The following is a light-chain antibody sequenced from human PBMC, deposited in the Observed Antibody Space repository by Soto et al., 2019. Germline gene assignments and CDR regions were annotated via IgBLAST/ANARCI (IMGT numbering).Light chain of an antibody. CDR3: HYYGRSPLP. Sequence: EIVLTQSPGTLSLSPGERVNISCRASQRVSGSNVGWYQQKPGQAPSLLIYGASKRTTGVPDRFSGSGSGTDFTLTISRLEPEEFAVYYCHYYGRSPLPFGGGTKVEIK. CDR2: GAS. V-gene: IGKV3-20*01. CDR1: QRVSGSN. J-gene: IGKJ4*01.